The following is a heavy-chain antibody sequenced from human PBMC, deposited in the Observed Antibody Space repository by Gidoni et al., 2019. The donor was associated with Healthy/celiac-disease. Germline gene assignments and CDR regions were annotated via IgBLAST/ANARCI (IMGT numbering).Heavy chain of an antibody. V-gene: IGHV3-15*07. CDR1: GFTFSNAW. CDR2: IKSKTDGGTT. Sequence: EVQLVESGGGLVKPGGSLRLSCAASGFTFSNAWMNWVRQALGKGLEWVGRIKSKTDGGTTDYAAPVKGRFTISRDDSKNTLYLQMNSLKTEDTAVYYCTTDSSDFWSGYYDYWGQGTLVTVSS. CDR3: TTDSSDFWSGYYDY. J-gene: IGHJ4*02. D-gene: IGHD3-3*01.